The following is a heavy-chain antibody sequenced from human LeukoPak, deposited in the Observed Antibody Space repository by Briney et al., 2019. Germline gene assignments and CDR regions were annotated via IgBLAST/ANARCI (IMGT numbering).Heavy chain of an antibody. Sequence: SETLSLTCTVSGGSISSSNYCWGWIRQPPGKGLEWIGSMYYSGSTYYNLSLKSRVTISVDTSKNQFSLKLSSVTAADTAVYYCAKYYSDSGSHDYWGQGTLVTVSS. J-gene: IGHJ4*02. CDR2: MYYSGST. V-gene: IGHV4-39*01. CDR3: AKYYSDSGSHDY. CDR1: GGSISSSNYC. D-gene: IGHD3-10*01.